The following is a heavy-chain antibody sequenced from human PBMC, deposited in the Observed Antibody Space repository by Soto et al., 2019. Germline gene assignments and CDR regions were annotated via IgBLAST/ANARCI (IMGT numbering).Heavy chain of an antibody. V-gene: IGHV1-2*04. D-gene: IGHD4-17*01. CDR2: INPNSGGT. Sequence: ASVKVSCKASGYTFTGYYMHWVRQAPGQGLEWMGWINPNSGGTNYAQKFQGWVTMTRDTSISTAYMELSRLRSDDTAVYYCARGGGVGTVTTKLDYYYMDVRGKGTTVTVSS. J-gene: IGHJ6*03. CDR1: GYTFTGYY. CDR3: ARGGGVGTVTTKLDYYYMDV.